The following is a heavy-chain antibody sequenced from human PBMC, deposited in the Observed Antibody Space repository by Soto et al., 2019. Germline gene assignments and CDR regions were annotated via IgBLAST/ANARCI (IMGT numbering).Heavy chain of an antibody. Sequence: QVQLVQSGAEVKKPGSSVKVSCKASGGTFSSYTISWVRQAPGQGLEWMGRIIPILGIANYAQKFQGRVTXTXXKSTSTAYMELSSLRSEDTAVYYCARDDYGDYGGYWGQGTLVTVSS. J-gene: IGHJ4*02. CDR1: GGTFSSYT. D-gene: IGHD4-17*01. V-gene: IGHV1-69*02. CDR3: ARDDYGDYGGY. CDR2: IIPILGIA.